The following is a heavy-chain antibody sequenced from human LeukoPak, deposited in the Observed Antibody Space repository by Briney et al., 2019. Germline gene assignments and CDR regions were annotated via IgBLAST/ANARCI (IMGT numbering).Heavy chain of an antibody. V-gene: IGHV3-15*01. CDR2: IKSKTDGGTT. CDR1: GFTFSNAW. D-gene: IGHD1-26*01. CDR3: TTASGSYYYWFDP. Sequence: WGYLRFSCAAPGFTFSNAWMSWVRQAPRKGLEWVGRIKSKTDGGTTDYAAPVKVRFTISRDDSKNTLYLQMNSLKTEDTAVYYCTTASGSYYYWFDPWGQGTLVTVSS. J-gene: IGHJ5*02.